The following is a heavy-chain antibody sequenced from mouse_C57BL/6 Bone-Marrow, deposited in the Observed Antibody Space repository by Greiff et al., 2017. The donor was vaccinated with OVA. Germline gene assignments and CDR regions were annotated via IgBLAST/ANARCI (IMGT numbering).Heavy chain of an antibody. D-gene: IGHD1-1*01. CDR3: AKEDYYGSNPFDY. V-gene: IGHV1-26*01. J-gene: IGHJ2*01. Sequence: VQLQQSGPELVKPGASVKISCKASGYTFTDYYMNWVKQSHGKSLEWIGDINPNNGGTSYNQKFKGKATLTVDKSSSTAYMELRSLTSEDSAVYDCAKEDYYGSNPFDYWGQGTTLTVSS. CDR2: INPNNGGT. CDR1: GYTFTDYY.